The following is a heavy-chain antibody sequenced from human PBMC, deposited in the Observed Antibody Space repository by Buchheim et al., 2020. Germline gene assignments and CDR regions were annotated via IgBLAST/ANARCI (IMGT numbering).Heavy chain of an antibody. V-gene: IGHV3-23*01. CDR2: ISGSGGST. Sequence: EVQLLESGGGLVQPGGSLRLSCAASGFTFSSYAMSWVRQAPGKGLEWVSAISGSGGSTYYADPGKGRLTISRDNSKNTPHLQMNSLRAEDTAVYYCAKDWAVVEDQSDYWGQGTL. D-gene: IGHD2-15*01. CDR3: AKDWAVVEDQSDY. J-gene: IGHJ4*02. CDR1: GFTFSSYA.